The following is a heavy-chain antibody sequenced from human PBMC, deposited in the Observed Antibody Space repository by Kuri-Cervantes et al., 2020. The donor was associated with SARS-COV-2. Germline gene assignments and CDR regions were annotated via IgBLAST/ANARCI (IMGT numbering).Heavy chain of an antibody. CDR1: GFTFSNAW. V-gene: IGHV3-15*01. CDR3: AKVGYYDFWSGYSSYYFDY. CDR2: IKSKTDGGTT. D-gene: IGHD3-3*01. Sequence: GGSLRLSCAASGFTFSNAWMSWVRQAPGKGLEWVGRIKSKTDGGTTDYAAPVKGRFTISRDDSKNPLYLQMNSLKTEDTAVYYCAKVGYYDFWSGYSSYYFDYWGQGTLVTVSS. J-gene: IGHJ4*02.